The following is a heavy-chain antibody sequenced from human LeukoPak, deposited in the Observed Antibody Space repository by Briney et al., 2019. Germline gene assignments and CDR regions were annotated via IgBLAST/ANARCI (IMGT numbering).Heavy chain of an antibody. CDR2: INHSGST. Sequence: SETLSLTCTVSGGSISSYYWSWIRQPPGKGLEWIGEINHSGSTNYNPSLKSRVTISVDTSKNQFSLKLSSVTAADTAVYYCACVAAAGGIFVRYSWFDPWGQGTLVTVSS. V-gene: IGHV4-34*01. J-gene: IGHJ5*02. D-gene: IGHD6-13*01. CDR1: GGSISSYY. CDR3: ACVAAAGGIFVRYSWFDP.